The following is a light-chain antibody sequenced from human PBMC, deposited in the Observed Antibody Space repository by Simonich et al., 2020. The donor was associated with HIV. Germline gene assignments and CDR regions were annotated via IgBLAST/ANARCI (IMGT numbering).Light chain of an antibody. CDR1: QSLLHSNGYNY. CDR2: LGS. J-gene: IGKJ2*01. V-gene: IGKV2-28*01. Sequence: DIVMTQSPLSLPVTPGEPASISCRSTQSLLHSNGYNYLDGFLQKPGPSPQLLIYLGSNRASGVPDRISGRGSGTDFTLKISRVEAEDVGVHYCMQALQTPMYTFGQGTKLEIK. CDR3: MQALQTPMYT.